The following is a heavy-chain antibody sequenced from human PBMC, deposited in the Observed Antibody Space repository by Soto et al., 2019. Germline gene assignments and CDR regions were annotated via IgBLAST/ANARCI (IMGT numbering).Heavy chain of an antibody. V-gene: IGHV6-1*01. J-gene: IGHJ5*02. D-gene: IGHD3-10*01. CDR2: TYYGSRFFS. CDR1: GDSVSSYSAA. Sequence: SETLSLTCAISGDSVSSYSAAWNWIRQSPSGGLEWLGRTYYGSRFFSDYAESVKSRIIINPDTSKNQFSLQLKSVTPEDTAVYYCVRDRYSSSGWFDPWGQGTPVTV. CDR3: VRDRYSSSGWFDP.